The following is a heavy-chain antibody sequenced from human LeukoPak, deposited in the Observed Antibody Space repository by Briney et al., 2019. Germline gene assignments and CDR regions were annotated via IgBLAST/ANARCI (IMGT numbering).Heavy chain of an antibody. CDR3: ASEKLSGWYYFDY. CDR1: GGSISSSNW. J-gene: IGHJ4*02. D-gene: IGHD6-19*01. CDR2: IYHSGST. V-gene: IGHV4-4*02. Sequence: SGTLSLTCAVSGGSISSSNWWSWVRQPPGKGLEWIGEIYHSGSTNYNPSLKSRVTISVDRSKNQFSLKLSSVTAADTAVYYCASEKLSGWYYFDYWGQGTLVTVSS.